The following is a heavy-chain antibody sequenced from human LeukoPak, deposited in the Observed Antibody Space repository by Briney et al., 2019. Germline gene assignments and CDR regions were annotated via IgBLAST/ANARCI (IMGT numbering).Heavy chain of an antibody. CDR2: FDPEDGET. D-gene: IGHD3-3*01. CDR1: GYTFTSYD. Sequence: ASVKVSCKASGYTFTSYDINWVRQAPGKGLEWMGGFDPEDGETIYAQKFQGRVTMTEDTSTDTAYMELSSLRSEDTAVYYCARVNSPSIFGVVIAVSLDPYFDYWGQGTLVTVSS. CDR3: ARVNSPSIFGVVIAVSLDPYFDY. J-gene: IGHJ4*02. V-gene: IGHV1-24*01.